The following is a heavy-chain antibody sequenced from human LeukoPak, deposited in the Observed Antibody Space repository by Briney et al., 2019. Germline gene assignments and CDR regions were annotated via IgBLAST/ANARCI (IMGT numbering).Heavy chain of an antibody. V-gene: IGHV1-2*02. J-gene: IGHJ4*02. CDR3: ARGTSLHIVVVPAAVDY. D-gene: IGHD2-2*01. CDR1: GYTFTGYY. CDR2: INPNSGGT. Sequence: ASVKVSCKASGYTFTGYYMHWVRQAPGQGLEWMGWINPNSGGTNYAQKFQGRVTMTRDTSISTAYMELSRLRSDDTAVYYCARGTSLHIVVVPAAVDYWGQGTLVTVSS.